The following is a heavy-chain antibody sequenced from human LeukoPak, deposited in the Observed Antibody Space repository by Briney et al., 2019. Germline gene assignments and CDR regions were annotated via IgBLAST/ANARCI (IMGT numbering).Heavy chain of an antibody. Sequence: GGSLRLSCAASGFTFSSYWMSWVRQAPGKGLEWVANIKQDGSEKYYVDSVKGRFTISRDNAKNSLYLQMNSLRAEDTAVYYCAKDQGYNYGYSDAFDMWGQGTMVTVSS. D-gene: IGHD5-18*01. J-gene: IGHJ3*02. CDR3: AKDQGYNYGYSDAFDM. CDR1: GFTFSSYW. CDR2: IKQDGSEK. V-gene: IGHV3-7*01.